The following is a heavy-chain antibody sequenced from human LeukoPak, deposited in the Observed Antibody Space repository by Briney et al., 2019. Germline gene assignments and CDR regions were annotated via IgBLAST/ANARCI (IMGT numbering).Heavy chain of an antibody. V-gene: IGHV1-69*05. CDR1: GGTFSSYA. Sequence: SVKVSCKASGGTFSSYAISWVRQAPGQGLEWMGGIIPIFGTANYAQKFQGRVTMTRDTSISTAYMELSRLRSDDTAVYYCARSKAGYDFWSGYYYFDYWGQGTLVTVSS. D-gene: IGHD3-3*01. J-gene: IGHJ4*02. CDR2: IIPIFGTA. CDR3: ARSKAGYDFWSGYYYFDY.